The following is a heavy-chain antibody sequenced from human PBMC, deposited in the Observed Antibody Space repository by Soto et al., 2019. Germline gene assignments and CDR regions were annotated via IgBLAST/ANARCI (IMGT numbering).Heavy chain of an antibody. CDR2: IYFSGST. V-gene: IGHV4-59*01. J-gene: IGHJ4*02. CDR1: GDSMNPYY. Sequence: SETLSLTCTVSGDSMNPYYWSWIRQPTGKGLEWIGYIYFSGSTNFNPSLKSRVTLSLDTSKRQFFLKLTSVTAADTAVYYCARAWAVPGSHWGDWGRGTLVTVSS. D-gene: IGHD6-19*01. CDR3: ARAWAVPGSHWGD.